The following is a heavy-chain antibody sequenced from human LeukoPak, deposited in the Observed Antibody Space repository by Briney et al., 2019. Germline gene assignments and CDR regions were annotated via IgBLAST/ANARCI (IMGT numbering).Heavy chain of an antibody. D-gene: IGHD3-22*01. CDR1: GGSISSGDYY. CDR3: ARTAYYYDSSGYYTRSAFDI. V-gene: IGHV4-31*03. J-gene: IGHJ3*02. Sequence: SQTLSLTCTVSGGSISSGDYYWSWIRQHPGKGLEWIGYIYYSGSTYYNPSLKSRVTISVDTSKNQFSLKLSSVTAADTAVYYCARTAYYYDSSGYYTRSAFDIWGQGTMVTVSS. CDR2: IYYSGST.